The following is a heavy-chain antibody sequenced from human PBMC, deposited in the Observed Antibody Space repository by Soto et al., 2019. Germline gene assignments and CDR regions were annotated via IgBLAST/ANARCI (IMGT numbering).Heavy chain of an antibody. Sequence: HPGGSLRLSCAASGFTFSSYGMHWVRQAPGKGLEWVSAISGSGGSTYYADSVKGRFTISRDNSKNTLYLQMNSLRAEDTAVYYCAKAGYCSGGSCRKGNYAFDIWGQGTMVTVSS. CDR3: AKAGYCSGGSCRKGNYAFDI. J-gene: IGHJ3*02. V-gene: IGHV3-23*01. D-gene: IGHD2-15*01. CDR1: GFTFSSYG. CDR2: ISGSGGST.